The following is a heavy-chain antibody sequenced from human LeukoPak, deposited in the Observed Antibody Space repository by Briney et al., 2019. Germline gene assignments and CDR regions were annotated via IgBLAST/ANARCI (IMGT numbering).Heavy chain of an antibody. CDR2: ISSSGTTI. Sequence: GGSLRLSCSASGFPFSSYAMHWVRQAPGKGLEWVSYISSSGTTIHYADSVKGRFTISRDNAKNSLYLQMNSLRAEDTAVYYCARALTTSWYYFDYWGQGTLVTVSS. CDR1: GFPFSSYA. J-gene: IGHJ4*02. V-gene: IGHV3-48*03. D-gene: IGHD2-2*01. CDR3: ARALTTSWYYFDY.